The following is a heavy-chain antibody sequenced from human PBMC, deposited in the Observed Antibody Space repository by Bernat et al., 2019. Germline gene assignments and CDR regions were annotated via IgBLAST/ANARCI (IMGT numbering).Heavy chain of an antibody. CDR2: ISGSGGST. CDR1: GFPFSSYA. Sequence: EVQLLESGGGLVQPGGSLRLSCAASGFPFSSYAMSWVRQAPGKGLEWVSAISGSGGSTYYADSVKGRFTISRDHSQHTLYLQMNSLRAEDTAVYYCARAYSSSWLFDYWGQGTLVTVSS. D-gene: IGHD6-13*01. J-gene: IGHJ4*02. V-gene: IGHV3-23*01. CDR3: ARAYSSSWLFDY.